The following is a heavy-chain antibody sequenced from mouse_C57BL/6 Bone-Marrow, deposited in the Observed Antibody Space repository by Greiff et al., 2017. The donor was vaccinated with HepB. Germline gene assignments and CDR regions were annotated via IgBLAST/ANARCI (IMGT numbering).Heavy chain of an antibody. CDR3: TTYDSSWFAY. Sequence: VHVKQSGAELVRPGASVKLSCTASGFNIKDDYMHWVKQRPEQGLEWIGWLDPENGDTEYASKFQGKATITADTSSNTAYLQLSSLTSEDTAVYYCTTYDSSWFAYWGQGTLVTVSA. D-gene: IGHD2-4*01. J-gene: IGHJ3*01. CDR2: LDPENGDT. V-gene: IGHV14-4*01. CDR1: GFNIKDDY.